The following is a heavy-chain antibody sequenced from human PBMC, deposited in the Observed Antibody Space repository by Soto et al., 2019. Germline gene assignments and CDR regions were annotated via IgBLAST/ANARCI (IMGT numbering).Heavy chain of an antibody. CDR3: AVPYYYDSSGYRF. J-gene: IGHJ4*02. V-gene: IGHV1-58*01. Sequence: SVKVSCKASGFTFTSSAVQWVRQARGQRLEWIGWIVVGSGNTDYAQKFQERGTITRDMSTSTAYMELSSLRSEDTAVYYCAVPYYYDSSGYRFWGQGTLVTVSS. D-gene: IGHD3-22*01. CDR1: GFTFTSSA. CDR2: IVVGSGNT.